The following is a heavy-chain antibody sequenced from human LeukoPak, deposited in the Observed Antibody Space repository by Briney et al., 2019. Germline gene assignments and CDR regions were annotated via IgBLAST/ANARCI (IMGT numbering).Heavy chain of an antibody. CDR3: ARDGGGVYYDYVWGSYRLDY. D-gene: IGHD3-16*02. CDR2: INPNSGGT. J-gene: IGHJ4*02. CDR1: GYTFTGYY. V-gene: IGHV1-2*02. Sequence: ASVKVSCKASGYTFTGYYMHWVRHAPGQGLEWMGWINPNSGGTNYAQKFQGRVTMTRDTSISTAYMELSRLRSDDTAVYYCARDGGGVYYDYVWGSYRLDYWDQGTLVTVSS.